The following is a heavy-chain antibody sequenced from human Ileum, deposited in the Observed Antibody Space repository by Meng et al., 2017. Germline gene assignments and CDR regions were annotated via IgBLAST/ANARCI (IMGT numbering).Heavy chain of an antibody. Sequence: QLQLQGSGPGLVKPSETLSLTCIVSGDSVSSSSYFWVWMRQPPGKGLEYIGGITDTGNSFFNPSLNPSLKTRLSTAFDTSKNQFSLKVNAVIAADTAVYYCAAQHTSSGGGYGWFDPWGQGILVTVSS. CDR3: AAQHTSSGGGYGWFDP. V-gene: IGHV4-39*01. CDR1: GDSVSSSSYF. CDR2: ITDTGNS. J-gene: IGHJ5*02. D-gene: IGHD6-13*01.